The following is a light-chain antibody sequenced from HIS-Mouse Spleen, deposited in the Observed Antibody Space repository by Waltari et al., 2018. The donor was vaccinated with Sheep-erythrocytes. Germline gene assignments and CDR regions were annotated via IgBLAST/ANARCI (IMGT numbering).Light chain of an antibody. V-gene: IGLV2-11*01. J-gene: IGLJ2*01. Sequence: QSALTQPRSVSGSPGQSVTISCTGTSSDVGGYTYVSWYQQHPGKAPKLMIYDVSKRPSGIPERFSGSNSGNTATLTISGTQAMDEADYYCQAWDSSTVVFGGGTKLTVL. CDR3: QAWDSSTVV. CDR1: SSDVGGYTY. CDR2: DVS.